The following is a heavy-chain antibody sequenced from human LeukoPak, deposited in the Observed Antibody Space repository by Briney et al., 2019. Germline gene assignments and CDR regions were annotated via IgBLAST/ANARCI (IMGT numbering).Heavy chain of an antibody. D-gene: IGHD3-22*01. Sequence: SETLSLTCAVYGGSFSGYYWSWIRQPPGKGLEWIGYIYHSGSTYYNPSLKSRVTISVDRSKNQFSLKLSSVTAADTAVYYCALSTYYYDSSGYPNYFDYWGQGTLVTVSS. V-gene: IGHV4-34*01. CDR3: ALSTYYYDSSGYPNYFDY. CDR1: GGSFSGYY. J-gene: IGHJ4*02. CDR2: IYHSGST.